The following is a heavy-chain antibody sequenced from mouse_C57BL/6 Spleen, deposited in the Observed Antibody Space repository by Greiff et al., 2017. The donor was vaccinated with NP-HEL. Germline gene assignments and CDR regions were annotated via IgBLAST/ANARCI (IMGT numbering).Heavy chain of an antibody. CDR1: GFSLTSYG. CDR3: ARNGLGPYYYAMDY. J-gene: IGHJ4*01. Sequence: VQLQQSGPGLVQPSQSLSITCTVSGFSLTSYGVHWVRQSPGKGLEWLGVIWSGGSTDYNAAFIFRLSISKDNSKSQVFFKMNSLQADDTAIYYCARNGLGPYYYAMDYWGQGTSVTVSS. V-gene: IGHV2-2*01. CDR2: IWSGGST. D-gene: IGHD4-1*01.